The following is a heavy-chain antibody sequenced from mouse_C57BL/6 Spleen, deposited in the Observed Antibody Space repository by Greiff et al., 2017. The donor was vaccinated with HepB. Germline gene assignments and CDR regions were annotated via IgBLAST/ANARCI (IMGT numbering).Heavy chain of an antibody. Sequence: EVHLVESGGDLVKPGGSLKLSCAASGFPFSSYGMSWVRQTPDKRLEWVATISSGGSYTYYPDSVKGRFTISRDNAKNTLYLQMSSLKSQDTAMYYCVKQRYNTGSSSYWYLDVWRTESPLTIPS. D-gene: IGHD1-1*01. CDR1: GFPFSSYG. J-gene: IGHJ1*03. CDR3: VKQRYNTGSSSYWYLDV. V-gene: IGHV5-6*01. CDR2: ISSGGSYT.